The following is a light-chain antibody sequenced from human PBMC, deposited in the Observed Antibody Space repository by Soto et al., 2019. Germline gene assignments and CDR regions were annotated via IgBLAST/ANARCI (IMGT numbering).Light chain of an antibody. V-gene: IGLV2-11*01. CDR3: CSYAGSYTNGV. CDR2: DVS. Sequence: QSALTQPRSVSGSPGQSVTISCTGTNSDVGGYNYVSWYQQHPGKAPKVMIYDVSKRPSGVPDRFSGSKSGNTASLTISGLQAEDEADYYCCSYAGSYTNGVFGGGTKLTVL. J-gene: IGLJ3*02. CDR1: NSDVGGYNY.